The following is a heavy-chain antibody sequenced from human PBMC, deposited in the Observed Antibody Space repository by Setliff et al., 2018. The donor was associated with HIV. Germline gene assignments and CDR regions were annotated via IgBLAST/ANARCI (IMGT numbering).Heavy chain of an antibody. CDR1: GYTFTKYG. J-gene: IGHJ5*02. CDR3: ARCPVLLWFGKISGVDWFDP. D-gene: IGHD3-10*01. CDR2: ISANNGSS. V-gene: IGHV1-18*01. Sequence: ASVKVSCKSSGYTFTKYGITWVRQAPGQGLEWMGWISANNGSSYFAQKLQDRVTMTSDTSTSTAYMELRSLRSDDTAVYYCARCPVLLWFGKISGVDWFDPWGQGTLVTAPQ.